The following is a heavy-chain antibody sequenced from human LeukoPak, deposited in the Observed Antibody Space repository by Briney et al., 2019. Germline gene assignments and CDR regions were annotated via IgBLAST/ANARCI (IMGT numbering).Heavy chain of an antibody. CDR2: MNPNSGNT. CDR1: GYTFTSYD. CDR3: ARGERFLEWLLSSGMDV. Sequence: ASVKVSCKASGYTFTSYDINWVRQATGQGLEWMGWMNPNSGNTGYAQKFQGRVTMTRNTSISTAYMELSSPRSEDTAVYYCARGERFLEWLLSSGMDVWGQGTTVTVSS. J-gene: IGHJ6*02. D-gene: IGHD3-3*01. V-gene: IGHV1-8*01.